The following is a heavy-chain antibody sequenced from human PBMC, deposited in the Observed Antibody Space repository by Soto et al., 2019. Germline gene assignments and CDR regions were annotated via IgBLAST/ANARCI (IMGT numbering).Heavy chain of an antibody. D-gene: IGHD3-16*01. J-gene: IGHJ4*02. CDR1: GGSISSYY. CDR3: ASERGTVGDFDY. Sequence: QVQLQESGPGLVKPSETLSLTCTVSGGSISSYYWSWIRQPPGKGLEWIGYIYYSGSTNYNPSLKSRVTLAVDTSKNQSSLKLSSVTAADTAVYYCASERGTVGDFDYGGQGTLVTVSS. V-gene: IGHV4-59*01. CDR2: IYYSGST.